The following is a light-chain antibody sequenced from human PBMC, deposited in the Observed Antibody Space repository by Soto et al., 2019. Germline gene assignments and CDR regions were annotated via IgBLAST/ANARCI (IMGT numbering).Light chain of an antibody. Sequence: DIQMTQSPASLSASVGDRVTLTCQASQDISSSLNWYQQKPGKAPKILIYDASHLEIGVPSRFSGSGAGTDFTFTISSLQPEVFATYYCQQHDSLPPTFGPGTKVDIK. CDR2: DAS. CDR3: QQHDSLPPT. V-gene: IGKV1-33*01. J-gene: IGKJ3*01. CDR1: QDISSS.